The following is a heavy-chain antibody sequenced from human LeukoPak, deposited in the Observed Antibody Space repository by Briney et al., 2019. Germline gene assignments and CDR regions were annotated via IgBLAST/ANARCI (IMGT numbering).Heavy chain of an antibody. D-gene: IGHD4/OR15-4a*01. V-gene: IGHV4-39*07. J-gene: IGHJ6*02. CDR1: GGSISSSSYY. Sequence: SETLSLTCTVSGGSISSSSYYWGWIRQPPGKGLEWIGSIYYSGSTYYNPSLKSRVTISVDTFKNQFSLKLSSVTAADTAVYYCARASGAVPRLWYYYGMDVWGQGTTVTVSS. CDR2: IYYSGST. CDR3: ARASGAVPRLWYYYGMDV.